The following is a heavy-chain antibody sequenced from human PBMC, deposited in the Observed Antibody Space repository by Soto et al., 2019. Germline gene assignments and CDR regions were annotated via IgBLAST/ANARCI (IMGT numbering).Heavy chain of an antibody. CDR2: VSDDSGST. D-gene: IGHD1-26*01. V-gene: IGHV3-23*01. J-gene: IGHJ1*01. CDR1: GFSFSNSV. CDR3: AKDGDYYEEFQH. Sequence: LGGSLRLSCTASGFSFSNSVMSWVRQAPGKGLEWVSSVSDDSGSTYYADSVKGRFTISRDNSKNTLYLQMSSLRAEEAAVYYCAKDGDYYEEFQHWGQGSLVTVSA.